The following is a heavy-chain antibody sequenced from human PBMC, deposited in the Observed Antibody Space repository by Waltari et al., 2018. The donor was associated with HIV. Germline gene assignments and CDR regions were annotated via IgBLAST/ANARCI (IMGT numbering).Heavy chain of an antibody. V-gene: IGHV4-39*01. CDR1: TGYISQNYY. J-gene: IGHJ4*02. CDR3: ATLRTVTGTIDY. D-gene: IGHD4-17*01. Sequence: QLQLQESGPALVKPSETLSLTCTVSTGYISQNYYWGWVRQSPGTGLEWIGVVYSNGLTHYRPSLESRVTMSVDSSKKLFSLTLTPVTAADTALYFCATLRTVTGTIDYWGQGSLVTVSS. CDR2: VYSNGLT.